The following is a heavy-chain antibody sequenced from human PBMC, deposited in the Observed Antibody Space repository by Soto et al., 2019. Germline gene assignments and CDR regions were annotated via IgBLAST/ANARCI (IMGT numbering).Heavy chain of an antibody. CDR2: IIPLFGTE. CDR3: APGVWSGPGARYFEY. V-gene: IGHV1-69*06. J-gene: IGHJ4*01. CDR1: GGSFSTYA. Sequence: QVHLVQSGAEVKKPGSSVKVSCKASGGSFSTYAINWLRQAPGQGLEWIGGIIPLFGTENYAQNFQDRFTFTADKSTTTAYVEVSRLRSEDTAVYYCAPGVWSGPGARYFEYWGPGTLVTVSS. D-gene: IGHD3-3*01.